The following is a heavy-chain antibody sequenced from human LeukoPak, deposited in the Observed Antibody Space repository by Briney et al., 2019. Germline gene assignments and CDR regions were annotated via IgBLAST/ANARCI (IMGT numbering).Heavy chain of an antibody. CDR1: GFTFSDYY. Sequence: PGGSLRLSCAASGFTFSDYYMSWIRQAPGKGLEWVSYISSSSSYTNYADSVKGRFTISRDNAKNSLYLQMNSLRAEDTAVYYCARTKGYCSGGSCYIDHWGQGTLVTVSS. CDR2: ISSSSSYT. V-gene: IGHV3-11*03. J-gene: IGHJ4*02. D-gene: IGHD2-15*01. CDR3: ARTKGYCSGGSCYIDH.